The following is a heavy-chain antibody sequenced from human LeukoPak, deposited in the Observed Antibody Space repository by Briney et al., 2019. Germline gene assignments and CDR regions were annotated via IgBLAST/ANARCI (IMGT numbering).Heavy chain of an antibody. V-gene: IGHV3-9*01. CDR3: ARDPYYDYVWGSPHFDY. CDR1: GFTFDDYA. CDR2: ISWNSGSI. Sequence: GRSLRLSCAASGFTFDDYAMHWVRQAPGKGLEWVSGISWNSGSIGYADSVKGRFTISRDNAKNSLYLQMNSLRAEDTALYYCARDPYYDYVWGSPHFDYWGQGTLVTVSS. J-gene: IGHJ4*02. D-gene: IGHD3-16*01.